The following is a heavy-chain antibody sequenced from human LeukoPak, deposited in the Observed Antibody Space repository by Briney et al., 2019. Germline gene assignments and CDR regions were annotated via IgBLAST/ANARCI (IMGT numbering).Heavy chain of an antibody. CDR2: FDPEDGET. D-gene: IGHD1-26*01. V-gene: IGHV1-24*01. CDR3: ARDFNIVGATRSFDY. CDR1: GYTLTELS. Sequence: GASVKVSCKVSGYTLTELSMHWVRQAPGKGLEWMGGFDPEDGETIYAQKFQGRVTMTEDTSTDTAYMELRSLRSDDTAVYYCARDFNIVGATRSFDYWGQGTLVTVSS. J-gene: IGHJ4*02.